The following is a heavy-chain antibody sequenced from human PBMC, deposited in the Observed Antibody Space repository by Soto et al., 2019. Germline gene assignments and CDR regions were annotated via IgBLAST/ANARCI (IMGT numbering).Heavy chain of an antibody. J-gene: IGHJ5*02. V-gene: IGHV4-30-2*01. D-gene: IGHD4-17*01. CDR1: GGSISSGGYS. CDR3: ARWLCGDYFNWFDP. Sequence: KTSETLSLTCAVSGGSISSGGYSWSWIRQPPGKGLEWIGYIYHSGSTYYNPSLKSRVTISVDRSKNQFSLKLSSVTAADTAVYYCARWLCGDYFNWFDPWGQGTLVTVSS. CDR2: IYHSGST.